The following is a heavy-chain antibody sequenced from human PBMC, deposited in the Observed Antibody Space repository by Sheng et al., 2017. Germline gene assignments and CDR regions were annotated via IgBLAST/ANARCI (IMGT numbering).Heavy chain of an antibody. V-gene: IGHV3-23*01. D-gene: IGHD6-13*01. CDR3: AKAYSSSWYFFDH. J-gene: IGHJ4*02. CDR1: GFIFSSHD. CDR2: INYNGGTT. Sequence: EVHLLESGGGLVQPGGSLRLSCAGSGFIFSSHDMSWVRQAPGKGLEWVSGINYNGGTTYYADSVKGRFTIARDNSKNTLYLQMSSLRAEDTAVYYCAKAYSSSWYFFDHWGQGLLVTVSA.